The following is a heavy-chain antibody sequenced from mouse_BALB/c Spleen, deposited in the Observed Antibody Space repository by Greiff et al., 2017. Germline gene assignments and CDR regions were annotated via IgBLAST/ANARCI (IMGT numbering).Heavy chain of an antibody. CDR2: IDPENGNT. D-gene: IGHD2-14*01. J-gene: IGHJ3*01. V-gene: IGHV14-1*02. CDR1: GFTIKDYY. Sequence: EVQLQQSGAELVRPGALVKLSCKASGFTIKDYYMHWVKQRPEQGLEWIGWIDPENGNTIYDPKFQGKASITADTSSNTAYLQLSSLTSEDTAVYYCARKYRYADPGFAYWGQGTLVTVSA. CDR3: ARKYRYADPGFAY.